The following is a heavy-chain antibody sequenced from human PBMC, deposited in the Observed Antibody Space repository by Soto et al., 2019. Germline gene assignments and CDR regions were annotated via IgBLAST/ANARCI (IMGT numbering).Heavy chain of an antibody. CDR3: ARVFSESFSDF. CDR2: INSDGSSA. J-gene: IGHJ4*02. CDR1: GFTFSSYW. Sequence: PGGSLRLSCAASGFTFSSYWMHWVRQAPGKGLVWVSRINSDGSSASYADSVKGRFTISRDNAKNTLYLHMNSLRAEDTVVYYCARVFSESFSDFWGQGTLVTVSS. V-gene: IGHV3-74*01. D-gene: IGHD3-10*01.